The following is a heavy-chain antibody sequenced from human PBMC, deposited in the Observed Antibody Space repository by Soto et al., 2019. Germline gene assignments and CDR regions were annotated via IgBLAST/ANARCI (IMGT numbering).Heavy chain of an antibody. CDR1: GFTFSIYS. Sequence: EAQLVESGGGLVQPGGSLRISCTTSGFTFSIYSINWVGQAPGKGLEWISYISVSSTNIYYADSVRGRFTISRDNAKDSLYLQMNSLRAEDTAVYYCATTVPTSRVQYWGQGTLVTV. D-gene: IGHD4-17*01. CDR3: ATTVPTSRVQY. J-gene: IGHJ1*01. V-gene: IGHV3-48*01. CDR2: ISVSSTNI.